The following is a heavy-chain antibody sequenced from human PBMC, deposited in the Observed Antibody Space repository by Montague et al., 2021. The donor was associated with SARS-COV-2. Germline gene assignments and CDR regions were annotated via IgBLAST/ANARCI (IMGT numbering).Heavy chain of an antibody. CDR2: INHSGST. J-gene: IGHJ5*02. D-gene: IGHD3/OR15-3a*01. V-gene: IGHV4-34*01. CDR1: GGSLSGYY. CDR3: ARGADYDFWRGFLRYKWFDP. Sequence: SETRSLTCAVYGGSLSGYYWAWIRQTPAKGLEWIGEINHSGSTDYNPSLKSRLTISVDTSKKQFSLKLNSMTAADTAVYYCARGADYDFWRGFLRYKWFDPWGLGTPVTVSS.